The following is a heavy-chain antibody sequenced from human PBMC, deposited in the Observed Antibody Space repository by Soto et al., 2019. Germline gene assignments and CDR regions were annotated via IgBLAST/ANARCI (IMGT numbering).Heavy chain of an antibody. CDR1: GGSISSSSYY. J-gene: IGHJ5*02. CDR2: IYYSGST. V-gene: IGHV4-39*01. Sequence: SETLSLTCTVSGGSISSSSYYWGWIRQPPGKGLEWIGSIYYSGSTYYNPSLKSRVTISVDTSKNQFSLKLSSVTAADTAVYYCARQVVAYCSGGSGYSPNRHWFDPWGQGTLVTVSS. CDR3: ARQVVAYCSGGSGYSPNRHWFDP. D-gene: IGHD2-15*01.